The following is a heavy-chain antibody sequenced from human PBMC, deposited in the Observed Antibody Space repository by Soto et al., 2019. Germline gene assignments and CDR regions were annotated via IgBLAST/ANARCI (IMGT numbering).Heavy chain of an antibody. CDR2: ISYDGSNK. V-gene: IGHV3-30-3*01. J-gene: IGHJ4*02. CDR3: ARPLYDFWSGLRGGFDY. D-gene: IGHD3-3*01. Sequence: QVQLVESGGGVVQPGRSLRLSCAASGFTFSSYAMHWVRQAPGKGLEWVAVISYDGSNKYYADSVKGRFTISRDNSKNTLYLQMNSLRAEDTAVYYCARPLYDFWSGLRGGFDYWGQGTLVTVSS. CDR1: GFTFSSYA.